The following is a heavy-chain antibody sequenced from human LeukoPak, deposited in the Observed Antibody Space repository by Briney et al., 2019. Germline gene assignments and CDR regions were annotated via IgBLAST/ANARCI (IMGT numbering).Heavy chain of an antibody. CDR1: GFNFFNFW. CDR3: AELGITMTGGV. D-gene: IGHD3-10*02. V-gene: IGHV3-7*01. CDR2: IKQSGIDK. J-gene: IGHJ6*04. Sequence: GGSLRLSCEASGFNFFNFWMTWVRQAPGKGLEWVATIKQSGIDKYYVDSVKGRFTISRDNAKNSLYLQMNSLRAEDTAVYYCAELGITMTGGVWGKGTTVTISS.